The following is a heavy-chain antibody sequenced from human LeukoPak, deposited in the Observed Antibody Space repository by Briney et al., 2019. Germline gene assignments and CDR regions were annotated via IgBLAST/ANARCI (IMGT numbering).Heavy chain of an antibody. J-gene: IGHJ4*02. Sequence: SETLSLTCTVSGGSISSGGYYWSWIRQHPGKGLEWIGYIYYSGSTYYNPSLKSRVTISVDTSKNQFSLKLSSVTAADTAVYYCASLSLRRPYRTFDYWGQGTLVTVSS. CDR2: IYYSGST. CDR3: ASLSLRRPYRTFDY. V-gene: IGHV4-31*03. D-gene: IGHD5-18*01. CDR1: GGSISSGGYY.